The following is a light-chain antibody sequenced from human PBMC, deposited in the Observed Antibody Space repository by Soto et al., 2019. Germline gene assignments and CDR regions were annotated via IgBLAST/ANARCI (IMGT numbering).Light chain of an antibody. V-gene: IGKV1-33*01. CDR3: LQYDSVYPLT. Sequence: IHMTQSPPSLSASIGDMFTITCRGSQDINKYLKWYQYTPAKAPKLLIYDASTLETGVPSSFSGSGSATDFTLTIYSLKPEDIAKYYCLQYDSVYPLTFGGGTKVDIK. J-gene: IGKJ4*01. CDR2: DAS. CDR1: QDINKY.